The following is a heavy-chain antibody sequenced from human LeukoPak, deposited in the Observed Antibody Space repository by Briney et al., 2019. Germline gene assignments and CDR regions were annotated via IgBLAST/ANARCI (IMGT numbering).Heavy chain of an antibody. D-gene: IGHD2-8*01. J-gene: IGHJ5*02. CDR1: GGSISTSY. V-gene: IGHV4-59*01. Sequence: PSETLSLTCTVSGGSISTSYRNWIRQSPGKGLEWIGYIYYSGSTNYNPSLKSRVTISIDTSKNQFSLKLRSVTAADTAVYYCARDSVYATNLFDPWGQGALVTVSS. CDR2: IYYSGST. CDR3: ARDSVYATNLFDP.